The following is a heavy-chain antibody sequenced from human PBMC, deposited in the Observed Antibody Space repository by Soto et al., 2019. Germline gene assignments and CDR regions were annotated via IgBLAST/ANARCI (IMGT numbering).Heavy chain of an antibody. Sequence: GGSLRLSCAASGFTFSSYGMHWVRQAPGKGLEWVAVICYDGSNKYYADSVKGRFTISRDNAKITLYQKMNSLRAEDTAVYYCASGRYSYGSAFAYWGQGTLVTVSS. J-gene: IGHJ4*02. D-gene: IGHD5-18*01. CDR3: ASGRYSYGSAFAY. CDR1: GFTFSSYG. V-gene: IGHV3-33*01. CDR2: ICYDGSNK.